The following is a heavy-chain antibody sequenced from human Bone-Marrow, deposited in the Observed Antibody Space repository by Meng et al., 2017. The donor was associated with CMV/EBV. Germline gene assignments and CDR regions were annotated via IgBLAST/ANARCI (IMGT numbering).Heavy chain of an antibody. Sequence: ASGGPFSTYPINWVRQAPGQGPEWMGRIIPILSITTYAQKFQGRVTITPDKPTNTAYMELSSLRSEDTAVYYCATRITVDDHSAMDVWGQGTLVTVSS. J-gene: IGHJ6*02. CDR3: ATRITVDDHSAMDV. D-gene: IGHD3-10*01. V-gene: IGHV1-69*02. CDR1: GGPFSTYP. CDR2: IIPILSIT.